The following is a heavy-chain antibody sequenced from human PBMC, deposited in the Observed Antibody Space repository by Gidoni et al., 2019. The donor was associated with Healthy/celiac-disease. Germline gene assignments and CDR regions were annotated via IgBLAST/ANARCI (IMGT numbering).Heavy chain of an antibody. CDR3: ARDRRKSREYHSSGWYLDY. Sequence: QVQLVESGGGLVKPGGSLRLSCAASGFPFSDYYMSWIRPAPGKGLEWFSYISSSGSTIYYADSVKGRFTISRDNAKNSLYLQMNSLRAEDTAVYYCARDRRKSREYHSSGWYLDYWGQGTLVTVSS. J-gene: IGHJ4*02. V-gene: IGHV3-11*01. D-gene: IGHD6-19*01. CDR1: GFPFSDYY. CDR2: ISSSGSTI.